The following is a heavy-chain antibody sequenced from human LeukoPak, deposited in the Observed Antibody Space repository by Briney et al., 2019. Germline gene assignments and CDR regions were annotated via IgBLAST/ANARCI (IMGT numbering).Heavy chain of an antibody. CDR3: AKGYCSSTSCYPSYYYYMDV. CDR2: ISGSGGST. V-gene: IGHV3-23*01. Sequence: GGSLRLSCAASGLTFGSYAMSWVRQAPGKGLEWVSAISGSGGSTYYADSVKGRFTISRDNSKNTLYLQMNSLRAEDTAVYYCAKGYCSSTSCYPSYYYYMDVWGKGTTVTVSS. J-gene: IGHJ6*03. CDR1: GLTFGSYA. D-gene: IGHD2-2*01.